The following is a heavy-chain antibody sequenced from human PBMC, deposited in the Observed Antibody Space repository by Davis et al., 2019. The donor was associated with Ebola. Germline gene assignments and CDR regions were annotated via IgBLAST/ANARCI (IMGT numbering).Heavy chain of an antibody. Sequence: GESLKISCKGSGYSFTTYWIGWVRQMPGKGLEWMGIIYPGDSDTRYSPSFQGQVTISADKSISTAYLQWSSLKASDTAMYYCARQITSIFGVPKGWFDPWGQGTLVTVSS. D-gene: IGHD3-3*01. CDR2: IYPGDSDT. CDR3: ARQITSIFGVPKGWFDP. CDR1: GYSFTTYW. V-gene: IGHV5-51*01. J-gene: IGHJ5*02.